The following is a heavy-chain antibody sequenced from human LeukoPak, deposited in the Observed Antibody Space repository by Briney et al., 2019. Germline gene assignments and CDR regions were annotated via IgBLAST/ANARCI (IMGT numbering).Heavy chain of an antibody. CDR1: GYNFRDYY. CDR2: INPKSGGT. V-gene: IGHV1-2*02. CDR3: ARGAEAETSPLDF. J-gene: IGHJ4*02. D-gene: IGHD6-13*01. Sequence: ASVKVSCKASGYNFRDYYMHWVRQAPGQGLEWLGWINPKSGGTDYAQQFQGRVTMTRDTSSSTDYLEVRSLRSDDTAVYYCARGAEAETSPLDFWGQGTPVTVS.